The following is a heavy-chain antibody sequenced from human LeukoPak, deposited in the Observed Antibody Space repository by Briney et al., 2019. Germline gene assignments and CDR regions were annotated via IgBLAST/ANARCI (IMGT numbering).Heavy chain of an antibody. V-gene: IGHV1-24*01. Sequence: ASVKVSCKVFGYTLTELSMHWVRQVPGKGLEWMGGFDAEDAETIYAQKFEGRVTMTEDTSTDTAYMELSSLRSDDTSVYYCVRAMAPLDTFNYQYAMDVWGQGTMVTVSS. D-gene: IGHD5-24*01. J-gene: IGHJ6*02. CDR2: FDAEDAET. CDR1: GYTLTELS. CDR3: VRAMAPLDTFNYQYAMDV.